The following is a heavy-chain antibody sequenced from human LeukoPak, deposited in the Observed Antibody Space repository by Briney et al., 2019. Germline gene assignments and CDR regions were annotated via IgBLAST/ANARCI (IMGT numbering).Heavy chain of an antibody. J-gene: IGHJ4*02. V-gene: IGHV4-39*01. CDR3: ARQLPTAAADTRGYFDY. CDR2: LYYGENS. D-gene: IGHD6-13*01. Sequence: SETLSLTCTVSGGSISIISSSTYSWGWIRQAPGQGLEWIGSLYYGENSHYNPSLKSRATLSVDTSNNQFSLKLTSVTAADAAVYFCARQLPTAAADTRGYFDYWGQGTVVTVSS. CDR1: GGSISIISSSTYS.